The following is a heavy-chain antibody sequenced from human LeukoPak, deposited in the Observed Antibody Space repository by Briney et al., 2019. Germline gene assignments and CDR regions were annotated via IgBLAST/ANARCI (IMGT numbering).Heavy chain of an antibody. J-gene: IGHJ4*02. CDR3: TRDLGSPGSPLDY. Sequence: GGSLRLSCATSGFTFSTYTMTWVRQAPGRGLEWVSVISGGGDTIYYADSVKGRFTISRDNSKNTLFLEINGLRHEDTAVYYCTRDLGSPGSPLDYWGQGTLVTVSS. D-gene: IGHD2-2*03. CDR1: GFTFSTYT. CDR2: ISGGGDTI. V-gene: IGHV3-23*01.